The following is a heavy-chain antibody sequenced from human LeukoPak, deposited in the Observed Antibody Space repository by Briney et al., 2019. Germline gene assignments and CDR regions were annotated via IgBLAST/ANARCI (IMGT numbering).Heavy chain of an antibody. CDR2: IDSSGDYI. D-gene: IGHD4-11*01. CDR1: GFTFSTYG. V-gene: IGHV3-21*01. Sequence: GGSLRLSCAASGFTFSTYGMNWVRQAPGKGLEWVSSIDSSGDYIYYADSVKGRFTISRDRAKNSLYLQMNSLRVEDSAVYFCARDRGTVTYSDYWGQGTLVTVSS. CDR3: ARDRGTVTYSDY. J-gene: IGHJ4*02.